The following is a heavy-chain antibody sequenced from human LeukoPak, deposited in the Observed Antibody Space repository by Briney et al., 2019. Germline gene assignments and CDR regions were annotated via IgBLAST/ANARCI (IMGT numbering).Heavy chain of an antibody. CDR2: IYYSGST. D-gene: IGHD2-2*01. J-gene: IGHJ4*02. Sequence: PSETLSLTCTVSGGSISSSIYYWGWIRQLPGMGLEWIGSIYYSGSTYYNPSLKSRVFISVDTSKNQFSLKLKSVTAADMAVYYCARLADCSSTSCYDHWGQGTLVTVSS. CDR1: GGSISSSIYY. V-gene: IGHV4-39*01. CDR3: ARLADCSSTSCYDH.